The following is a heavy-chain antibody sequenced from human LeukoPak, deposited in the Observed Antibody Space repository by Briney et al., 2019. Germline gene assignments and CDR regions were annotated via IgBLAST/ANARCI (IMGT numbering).Heavy chain of an antibody. CDR2: ISGSGST. J-gene: IGHJ4*02. D-gene: IGHD5-12*01. Sequence: PGGSLRLSCAASGFTFSSYAMSWVRQAPGKGLEWVSAISGSGSTYYADSVKGRFTISRDNSKNALYLQMNSLRAEDTAVYYCAKDLATTFDYWGQGTLVTVSS. CDR1: GFTFSSYA. V-gene: IGHV3-23*01. CDR3: AKDLATTFDY.